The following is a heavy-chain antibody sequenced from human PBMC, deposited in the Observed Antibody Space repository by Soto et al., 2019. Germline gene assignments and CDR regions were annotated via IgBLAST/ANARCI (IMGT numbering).Heavy chain of an antibody. Sequence: GGSLRLSCTASGFDFSGSEMNWFRQAPGKGLEWVAYITGSGGAMFHADSVKGRFSISRDNAKNSLFLEMNNLTADDAGLYYCAKVAPFILGSPFWGQGTLVTVSS. CDR1: GFDFSGSE. CDR2: ITGSGGAM. J-gene: IGHJ4*02. V-gene: IGHV3-48*03. D-gene: IGHD2-21*01. CDR3: AKVAPFILGSPF.